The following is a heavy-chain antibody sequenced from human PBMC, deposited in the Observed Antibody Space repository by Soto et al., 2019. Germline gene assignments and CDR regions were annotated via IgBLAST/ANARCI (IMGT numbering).Heavy chain of an antibody. Sequence: QVQLVQSGAEVKKPGASVKVSCKASGYTFTSYGISWVRQAPGQGREWMGWISAYNGNTNYAQKLQGRVTMTTDTSTRTDYMELRRLRSEDTAVDYCAGAQVSLKRELEPGGATAGLAEADYWGQGTLVTVSS. CDR3: AGAQVSLKRELEPGGATAGLAEADY. CDR1: GYTFTSYG. D-gene: IGHD1-7*01. V-gene: IGHV1-18*04. CDR2: ISAYNGNT. J-gene: IGHJ4*02.